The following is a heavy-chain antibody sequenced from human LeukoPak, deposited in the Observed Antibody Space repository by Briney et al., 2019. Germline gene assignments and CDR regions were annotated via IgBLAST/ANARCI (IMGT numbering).Heavy chain of an antibody. J-gene: IGHJ4*02. CDR1: GYTFDNFY. D-gene: IGHD1-14*01. CDR3: ARDEGSTYNQLDY. Sequence: ASVKVSCKASGYTFDNFYIHWVRQAPGQGPEWMGWINGNDGSTNYALKFQGRVTMTRVTAISTVYMDLGGLRPDDTAIYYCARDEGSTYNQLDYWGQGTLVTVSS. CDR2: INGNDGST. V-gene: IGHV1-2*02.